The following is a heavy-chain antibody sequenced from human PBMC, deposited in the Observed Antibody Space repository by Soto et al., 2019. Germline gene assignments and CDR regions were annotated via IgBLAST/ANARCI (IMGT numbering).Heavy chain of an antibody. V-gene: IGHV4-30-2*03. CDR2: IYYSGST. J-gene: IGHJ4*02. CDR3: VGGFPWVGFDY. D-gene: IGHD2-15*01. Sequence: TLSLTCAVSGGSISSGGYSWSWIRQPPGKGLEWIGYIYYSGSTYYNPSLKSRVTISVGTSNNQFSLNLTSVTAADTAVYICVGGFPWVGFDYWGQGTLVTVSS. CDR1: GGSISSGGYS.